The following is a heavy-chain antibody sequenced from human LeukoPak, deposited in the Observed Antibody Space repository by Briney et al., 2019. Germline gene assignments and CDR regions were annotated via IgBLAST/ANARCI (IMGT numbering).Heavy chain of an antibody. J-gene: IGHJ4*02. CDR1: GFTFSSYW. CDR3: ALLYSDY. Sequence: SGGSLRLSCAASGFTFSSYWMNWVRQAPGKGLVWVSRIITDGSSTYYADSVKGRFTISRDNAKNALYLQMNSLRAEDTAVYYCALLYSDYWGQGSLVTVS. D-gene: IGHD2-21*01. V-gene: IGHV3-74*01. CDR2: IITDGSST.